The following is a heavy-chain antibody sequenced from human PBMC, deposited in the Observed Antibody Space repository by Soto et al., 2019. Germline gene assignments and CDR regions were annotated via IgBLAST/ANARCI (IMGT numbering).Heavy chain of an antibody. CDR1: GFTFSSYS. D-gene: IGHD6-13*01. Sequence: EVQLVESGGGLVKPGGSLRLSCAASGFTFSSYSMNWVRQAPGKGLEWVSSISSSSSYIYYADSVKGRFTISRDNAKNSRYLQMNSLRAEDTAVYYCARLREGIAAAGDAFDIWGQGTMVTVSS. V-gene: IGHV3-21*01. CDR3: ARLREGIAAAGDAFDI. J-gene: IGHJ3*02. CDR2: ISSSSSYI.